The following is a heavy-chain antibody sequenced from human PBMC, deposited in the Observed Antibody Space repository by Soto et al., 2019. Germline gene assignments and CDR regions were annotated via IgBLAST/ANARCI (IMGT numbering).Heavy chain of an antibody. V-gene: IGHV1-46*01. CDR1: GYTFTSYY. Sequence: ASVKVSCKASGYTFTSYYMHWVRQAPGQGLEWMGIINPSGGSTSYAQKFQGRVTMTRDTSTSTVYMELSSLRSEDTAVYYCARESTYYYGSGSSPGRDTTYYYGMDVWGQGTTVTVSS. CDR2: INPSGGST. CDR3: ARESTYYYGSGSSPGRDTTYYYGMDV. J-gene: IGHJ6*02. D-gene: IGHD3-10*01.